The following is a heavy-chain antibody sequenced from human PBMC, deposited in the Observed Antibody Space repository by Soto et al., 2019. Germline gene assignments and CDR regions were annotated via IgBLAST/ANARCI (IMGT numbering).Heavy chain of an antibody. CDR3: AKDQGSSWYEIDY. CDR1: GFTFSNYA. J-gene: IGHJ4*02. D-gene: IGHD6-13*01. V-gene: IGHV3-23*01. Sequence: EVQLLESGGGLVQPGGSLRLSCAASGFTFSNYAVTWVRQAPGKGGEWVSTISGSGGSTYYADSVKGRFTISRDNSKNTLYLQMNSLRAEDTAVYYCAKDQGSSWYEIDYWGQGTLVTVSS. CDR2: ISGSGGST.